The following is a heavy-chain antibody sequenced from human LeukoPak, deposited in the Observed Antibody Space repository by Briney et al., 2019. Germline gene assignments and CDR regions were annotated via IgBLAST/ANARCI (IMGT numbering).Heavy chain of an antibody. J-gene: IGHJ4*02. Sequence: ASVKVSCKASGYTFTGYYMHWVRQAPGQGLEWMGWINPNSGGTNYAQKFQGRVTMTRDTSISTAYMELSRLRSDDTAVYYCARASDSSCWYNDYWGQGTLVTVSS. CDR2: INPNSGGT. V-gene: IGHV1-2*02. D-gene: IGHD6-19*01. CDR1: GYTFTGYY. CDR3: ARASDSSCWYNDY.